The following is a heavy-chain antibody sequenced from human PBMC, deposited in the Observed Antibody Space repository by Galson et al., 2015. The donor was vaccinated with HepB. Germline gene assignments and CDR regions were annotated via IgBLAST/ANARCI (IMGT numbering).Heavy chain of an antibody. J-gene: IGHJ6*03. CDR3: ARDWATVTTGPLNIYYYYYYMDV. CDR1: GFTFSSYW. Sequence: SLRLSCAASGFTFSSYWMHWVRQAPGKGLVWVSRINSDGSSTSYADSVKGRFTISRDNAKNTLYLQMNSLRAEDTAVYYCARDWATVTTGPLNIYYYYYYMDVWGKGTTVTVSS. CDR2: INSDGSST. V-gene: IGHV3-74*01. D-gene: IGHD4-11*01.